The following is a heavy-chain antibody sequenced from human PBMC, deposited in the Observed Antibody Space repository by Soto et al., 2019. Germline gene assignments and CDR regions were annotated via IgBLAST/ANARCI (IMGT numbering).Heavy chain of an antibody. Sequence: SETLPLTCTVSGGAISIYYWSWIRQPPGKGLEWIGYIYYSGSTNYNPSLKSRVTISVDTSKKQFSLKLSSVTAADTAVYYCARDLGRTNPYYHYGMDVWGQGTRVTF. CDR3: ARDLGRTNPYYHYGMDV. J-gene: IGHJ6*02. D-gene: IGHD2-2*01. V-gene: IGHV4-59*01. CDR1: GGAISIYY. CDR2: IYYSGST.